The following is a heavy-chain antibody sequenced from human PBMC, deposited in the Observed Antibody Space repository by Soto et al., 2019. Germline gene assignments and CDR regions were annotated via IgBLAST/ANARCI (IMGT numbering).Heavy chain of an antibody. Sequence: EVQLLDSGGVLVQPGGSLRLSCAASGFTFSSYALSWVRQAPGKGLEWVSGISGDGATTYYTDSVKGRFTISRDSSTNTLYLQMNGLRAEDSAVYYCARVLTSSGRSTYLGYWGQGTLVTVSS. V-gene: IGHV3-23*01. J-gene: IGHJ4*02. CDR1: GFTFSSYA. D-gene: IGHD6-19*01. CDR3: ARVLTSSGRSTYLGY. CDR2: ISGDGATT.